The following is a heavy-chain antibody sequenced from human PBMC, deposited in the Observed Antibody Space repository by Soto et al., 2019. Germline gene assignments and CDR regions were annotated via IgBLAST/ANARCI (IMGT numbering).Heavy chain of an antibody. CDR3: ARDRTREVLRYFDWLPNDAFYI. D-gene: IGHD3-9*01. CDR1: GFTFSSYA. V-gene: IGHV3-64*01. Sequence: PGGSLRLSCAASGFTFSSYAMHYVRQAPGKGLEYVSAISSNGGSTYYANSVKGRFTISRDNSKNTLYLQMGSLRAEDMAVYYSARDRTREVLRYFDWLPNDAFYIWGQGTMVTVSS. CDR2: ISSNGGST. J-gene: IGHJ3*02.